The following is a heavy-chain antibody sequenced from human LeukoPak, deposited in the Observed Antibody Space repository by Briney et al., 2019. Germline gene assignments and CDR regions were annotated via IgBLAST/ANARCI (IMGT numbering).Heavy chain of an antibody. V-gene: IGHV4-59*01. CDR2: IYYSGST. CDR1: GGSISSYY. Sequence: SETLSLTCTVSGGSISSYYWSWNRQPPGKGLEWIGYIYYSGSTNYNPSLKSRVTISVDTSKNQFSLKLSSVIAADTAVYYCARVSVSYYYDSSGSPDAFDIWGQGTMVTVSS. CDR3: ARVSVSYYYDSSGSPDAFDI. D-gene: IGHD3-22*01. J-gene: IGHJ3*02.